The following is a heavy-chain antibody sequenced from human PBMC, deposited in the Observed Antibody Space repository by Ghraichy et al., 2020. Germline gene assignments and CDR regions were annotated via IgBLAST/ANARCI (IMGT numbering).Heavy chain of an antibody. CDR2: IYTSGST. CDR1: GGSISRYY. V-gene: IGHV4-4*07. CDR3: ARGDLKIVVKTSYWYFDL. J-gene: IGHJ2*01. D-gene: IGHD3-22*01. Sequence: SETLSLTCTVSGGSISRYYWSWIRQPAGKGLEWIGRIYTSGSTNYNPSLKSRVTMSVDTSKNQFSLKLSSVTAADTAVYYCARGDLKIVVKTSYWYFDLWGRGTLVTVSS.